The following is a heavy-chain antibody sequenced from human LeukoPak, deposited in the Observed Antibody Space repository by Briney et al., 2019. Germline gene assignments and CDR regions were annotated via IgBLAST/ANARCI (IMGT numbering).Heavy chain of an antibody. Sequence: PGRSLRLSCAASGFTFSSYGMHWVRQAPGKGLEWVAVIWYDGSNKYYADSVKGRFTISRDNSKNTLYLQMNSLRAEDTAVYYCARVINSQYFDYWGQGTLVTVSS. CDR3: ARVINSQYFDY. D-gene: IGHD2/OR15-2a*01. CDR1: GFTFSSYG. J-gene: IGHJ4*02. V-gene: IGHV3-33*01. CDR2: IWYDGSNK.